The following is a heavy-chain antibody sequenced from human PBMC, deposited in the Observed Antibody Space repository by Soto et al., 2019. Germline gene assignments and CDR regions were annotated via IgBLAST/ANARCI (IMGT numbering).Heavy chain of an antibody. Sequence: GGSLRLSCTASGFTFGDYAMSWVRQAPGKGLMWVGFIGSNAYGGPTEYAASVNGRFSISRDDSKGIVYLPMNSQKTEHTAVYHCTSLDFWSGSYYYYYYGMDVCGQGTTVTVSS. D-gene: IGHD3-3*01. J-gene: IGHJ6*02. V-gene: IGHV3-49*04. CDR2: IGSNAYGGPT. CDR1: GFTFGDYA. CDR3: TSLDFWSGSYYYYYYGMDV.